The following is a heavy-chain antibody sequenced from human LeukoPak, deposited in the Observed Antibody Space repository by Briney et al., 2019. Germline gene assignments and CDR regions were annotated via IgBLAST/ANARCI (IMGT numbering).Heavy chain of an antibody. CDR2: IKQDGSEK. V-gene: IGHV3-7*01. CDR3: ARDLAYYYDNYYD. Sequence: PGGSLRLSCAASGFSFTDAWMSWVRQAPGKGLEWVANIKQDGSEKYYVDSVKGRFTISRDNAENSLYLQMNSLRAEDTAVYYCARDLAYYYDNYYDWGQGTLVTVSS. CDR1: GFSFTDAW. D-gene: IGHD3-22*01. J-gene: IGHJ4*02.